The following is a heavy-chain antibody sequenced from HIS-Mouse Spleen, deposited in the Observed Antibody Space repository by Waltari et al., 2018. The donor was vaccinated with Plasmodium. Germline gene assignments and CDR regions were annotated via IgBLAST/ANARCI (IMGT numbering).Heavy chain of an antibody. J-gene: IGHJ2*01. CDR3: ARDPQVNDWYFDL. Sequence: EVQLVESGGGLVKPVGSLRLSCAAYGFTFISYSMNWVLQAPGKGLEWVSSISSSSSYIYYADSVKGRFTISRDNAKNSLYLQMNSLRAEDTAVYYCARDPQVNDWYFDLWGRGTLVTVSS. V-gene: IGHV3-21*01. CDR2: ISSSSSYI. CDR1: GFTFISYS.